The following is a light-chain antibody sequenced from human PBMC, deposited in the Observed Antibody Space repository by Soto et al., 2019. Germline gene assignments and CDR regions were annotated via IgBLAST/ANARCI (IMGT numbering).Light chain of an antibody. CDR1: SSDVGAFNY. CDR2: EVG. CDR3: CSYASGSLYV. Sequence: QSALTQPASVSGSPGQSITISCTGTSSDVGAFNYVSWYLQYPGKAPKLMIYEVGNRPSGVSNRFSGSKSGNTASLTISGLQAEDEADYYCCSYASGSLYVFGTGTQVPVL. J-gene: IGLJ1*01. V-gene: IGLV2-14*01.